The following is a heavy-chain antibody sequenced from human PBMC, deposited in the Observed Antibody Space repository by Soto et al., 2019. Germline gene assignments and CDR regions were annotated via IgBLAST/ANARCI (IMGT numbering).Heavy chain of an antibody. CDR2: IYSGGST. D-gene: IGHD2-2*01. CDR1: GFTVSSNY. Sequence: GSLRLSCAASGFTVSSNYMSWVRQAPGKGLEWVSVIYSGGSTYYADSVKGRFTISRHNSKNTLYLQMNSLRAEDTAVYYCARDGRYCSSTSCSQHNWFDPWGQGTLVTVSS. CDR3: ARDGRYCSSTSCSQHNWFDP. J-gene: IGHJ5*02. V-gene: IGHV3-53*04.